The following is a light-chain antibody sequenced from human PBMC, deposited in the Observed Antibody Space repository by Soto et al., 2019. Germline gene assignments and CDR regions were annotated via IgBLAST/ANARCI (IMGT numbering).Light chain of an antibody. CDR3: MQRIEFPFT. V-gene: IGKV2-40*01. J-gene: IGKJ3*01. Sequence: DIVMTQTPLSLPVTPGEPASISCRSSQSLLDSDDGNTYLDWYLQKPGQSPQPLIYTLSYRASVVPDRFSGSGSGTDFTLKISRVEAEYVGVYYCMQRIEFPFTFGPGTKVDIK. CDR1: QSLLDSDDGNTY. CDR2: TLS.